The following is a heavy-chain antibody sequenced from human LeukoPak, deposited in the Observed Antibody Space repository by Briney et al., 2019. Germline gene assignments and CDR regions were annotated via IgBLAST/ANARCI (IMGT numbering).Heavy chain of an antibody. V-gene: IGHV3-7*01. Sequence: GGSLRLSCAASGLILSRYWMTWVRQAPGKGPEWVASIRQDGNEIYYVASVKGRFTISRDNAGNSLYLQMSNLRAEDTALYYCASAGVVGASTFWYFDLWGRGTLVTVSS. CDR1: GLILSRYW. J-gene: IGHJ2*01. CDR2: IRQDGNEI. D-gene: IGHD1-26*01. CDR3: ASAGVVGASTFWYFDL.